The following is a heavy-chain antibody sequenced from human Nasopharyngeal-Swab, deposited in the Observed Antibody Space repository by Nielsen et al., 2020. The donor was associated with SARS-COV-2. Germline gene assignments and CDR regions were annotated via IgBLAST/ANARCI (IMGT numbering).Heavy chain of an antibody. CDR3: ARRYNTSWSLDP. CDR2: IYRGGST. J-gene: IGHJ5*02. V-gene: IGHV3-53*01. D-gene: IGHD6-13*01. CDR1: GFTVNAGY. Sequence: GGSLRLYCAASGFTVNAGYMSWVRQTPGKGLEWVSVIYRGGSTYYADSVKGRFTISRDNSKNTLSLQMNSLRPADTAIYYCARRYNTSWSLDPWGQGTLVTVSS.